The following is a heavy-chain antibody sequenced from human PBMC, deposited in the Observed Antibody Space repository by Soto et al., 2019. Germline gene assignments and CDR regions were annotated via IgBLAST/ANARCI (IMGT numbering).Heavy chain of an antibody. J-gene: IGHJ6*02. CDR3: ATARIVVVPAAIPYYGMDV. D-gene: IGHD2-2*01. CDR2: VDPEDGET. CDR1: GYTLTELS. Sequence: ASVKVSCKVSGYTLTELSMHWVRQAPGKGLEWMGGVDPEDGETIYAQKFQGRVTMTEDTSTDTAYMELSSLRSEDTAVYYCATARIVVVPAAIPYYGMDVWGQGTTVTVSS. V-gene: IGHV1-24*01.